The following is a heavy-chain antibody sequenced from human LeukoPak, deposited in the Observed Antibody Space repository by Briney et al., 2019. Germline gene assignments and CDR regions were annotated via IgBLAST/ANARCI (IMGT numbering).Heavy chain of an antibody. V-gene: IGHV4-59*01. CDR1: GGSISSYY. D-gene: IGHD6-6*01. CDR2: IYYSGST. J-gene: IGHJ5*02. CDR3: AREGIAARRGWFDP. Sequence: PSETLSLTCTVSGGSISSYYWSWIRQPPGKGLEWIGYIYYSGSTNYNPSLKSRVTISVDTSKNQFSLKLNSVTAADTAVYYCAREGIAARRGWFDPWGQGTLVTVSS.